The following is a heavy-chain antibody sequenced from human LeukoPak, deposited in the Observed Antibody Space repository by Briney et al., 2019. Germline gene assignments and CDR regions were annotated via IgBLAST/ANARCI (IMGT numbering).Heavy chain of an antibody. J-gene: IGHJ4*02. CDR2: ISGSGGNT. Sequence: PGGSLRLSCAASGFTFSSYVMSWVRQAPGKGLEWVSAISGSGGNTYYADSMKGRFTISRDNSKNTLYLQMNSLRDADTAVYYCAKYCGDGSCYSGFDFWGQGTLVTVSS. D-gene: IGHD2-15*01. CDR3: AKYCGDGSCYSGFDF. CDR1: GFTFSSYV. V-gene: IGHV3-23*01.